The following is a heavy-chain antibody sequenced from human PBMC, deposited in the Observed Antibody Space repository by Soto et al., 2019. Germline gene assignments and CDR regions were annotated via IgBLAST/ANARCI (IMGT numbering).Heavy chain of an antibody. D-gene: IGHD1-26*01. CDR2: ISAYNGNR. J-gene: IGHJ5*02. CDR3: ARGGAAGWFDP. Sequence: QVQLVQSGSEVKKPGASVKVACKASGYTFSTYGITWVRQAPGQWLEWMGLISAYNGNRNYAQKVQGRITMTTETSTCTDYMERKGLRSDETAVSYCARGGAAGWFDPWGQGTLVTVSS. CDR1: GYTFSTYG. V-gene: IGHV1-18*01.